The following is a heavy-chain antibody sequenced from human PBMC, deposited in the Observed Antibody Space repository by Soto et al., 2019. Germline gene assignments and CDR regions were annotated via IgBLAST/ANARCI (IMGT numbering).Heavy chain of an antibody. CDR2: IIPIFGTA. V-gene: IGHV1-69*13. CDR1: GGTFSSYA. J-gene: IGHJ5*02. Sequence: EASVKVSCKASGGTFSSYAISWVRQAPGQGLEWMGGIIPIFGTANYAQKFQGRVTITADESTSTAYMELSSLRSEDTAVYYCARDNRGGHSSWFDPWGQGTLVTVSS. D-gene: IGHD2-15*01. CDR3: ARDNRGGHSSWFDP.